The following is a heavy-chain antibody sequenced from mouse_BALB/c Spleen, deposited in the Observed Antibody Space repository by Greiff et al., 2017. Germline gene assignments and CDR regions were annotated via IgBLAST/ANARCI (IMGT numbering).Heavy chain of an antibody. CDR2: IWSGGST. J-gene: IGHJ4*01. Sequence: VKLVESGPGLVQPSQSLSITCTVSGFSLTSYGVHWVRQSPGKGLEWLGVIWSGGSTDYNAAFISRLSISKDNSKSQVFFKMNSLQANDTAIYYCASLWDDYAMDYWGQGTSVTVSS. V-gene: IGHV2-2*02. CDR3: ASLWDDYAMDY. CDR1: GFSLTSYG. D-gene: IGHD4-1*01.